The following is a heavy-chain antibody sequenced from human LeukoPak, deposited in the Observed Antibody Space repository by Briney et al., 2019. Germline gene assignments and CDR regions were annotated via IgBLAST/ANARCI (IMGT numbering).Heavy chain of an antibody. J-gene: IGHJ4*02. Sequence: GGALRLSCAASGFTFSSYAMHWVRQAPGKGLEWVAVISYDGSNKYYADSVKGRFTISRVNSKNTLYLQMNSLRAEDTAVYYCARDRIPAAKGGYFDYWGQGTLVTVSS. CDR1: GFTFSSYA. CDR2: ISYDGSNK. CDR3: ARDRIPAAKGGYFDY. D-gene: IGHD2-2*01. V-gene: IGHV3-30-3*01.